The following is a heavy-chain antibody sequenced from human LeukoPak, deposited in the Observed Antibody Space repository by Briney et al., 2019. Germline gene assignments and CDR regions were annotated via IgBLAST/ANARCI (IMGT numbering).Heavy chain of an antibody. CDR2: ISSSSSYI. CDR1: GFTFSSYS. J-gene: IGHJ4*02. V-gene: IGHV3-21*01. D-gene: IGHD4-17*01. CDR3: ASPGDYGDFDY. Sequence: PGGSLRLSCAASGFTFSSYSMNWVRQAPGKGLEWVSSISSSSSYIYYADSVKGRFTISRDNAKNSLYLQMNSPRAEDTAVYYCASPGDYGDFDYWGQGTLVTVSS.